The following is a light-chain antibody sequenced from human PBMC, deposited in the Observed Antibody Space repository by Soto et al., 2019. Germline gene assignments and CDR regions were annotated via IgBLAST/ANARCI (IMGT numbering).Light chain of an antibody. CDR3: QQYKNWPQLT. V-gene: IGKV3-15*01. J-gene: IGKJ4*01. CDR2: GAF. CDR1: QSVTYN. Sequence: EIVMTQSPATLSVSPRETATLSCRASQSVTYNLAWYQQKPGQGPRLLIYGAFTRATGIPARFSGSGSGTEFTLTVSSLQSEDFAVYYCQQYKNWPQLTFGGGNKVEIK.